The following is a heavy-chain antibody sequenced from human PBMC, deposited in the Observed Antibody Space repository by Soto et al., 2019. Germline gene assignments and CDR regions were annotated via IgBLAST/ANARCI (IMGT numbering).Heavy chain of an antibody. CDR1: GFTFSSYA. J-gene: IGHJ4*02. Sequence: PGGSLRLSCAASGFTFSSYAMRWVRQAPGKGLEWVSAISGSGGSTYYADSVKGRFTISRDNAKNTLYLQMNSPRAEDTAVYYCYKKNTPTNIAVADFDYWGQGTLVTVSS. CDR2: ISGSGGST. D-gene: IGHD6-19*01. CDR3: YKKNTPTNIAVADFDY. V-gene: IGHV3-23*01.